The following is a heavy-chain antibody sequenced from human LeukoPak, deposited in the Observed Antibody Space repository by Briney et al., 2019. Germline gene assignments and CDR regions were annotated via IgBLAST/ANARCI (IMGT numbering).Heavy chain of an antibody. V-gene: IGHV3-33*06. CDR3: AKDGPVGALDY. CDR2: IWYDGSNK. Sequence: GGSLRLSCAASGFTFSSYGMHWVRQAPGKGLEGVAVIWYDGSNKYYADSVKGRFTISRDNSKNTLYLQMNSLRAEDTAVYYCAKDGPVGALDYWGQGTLVTVSS. CDR1: GFTFSSYG. D-gene: IGHD1-26*01. J-gene: IGHJ4*02.